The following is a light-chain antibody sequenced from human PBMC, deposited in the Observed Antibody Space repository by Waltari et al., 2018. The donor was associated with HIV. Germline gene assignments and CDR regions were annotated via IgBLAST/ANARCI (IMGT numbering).Light chain of an antibody. CDR2: RNN. CDR3: AAWDDRLSGWV. Sequence: QSVLTQPPSASGTPGQRVTISCSGSSSNIGSNYVYWYQQLPGTAPKLLIYRNNQLPSGVPDRFSGSKSGNSASLAISGLRSEDEADYYCAAWDDRLSGWVFGGGTKLTVL. V-gene: IGLV1-47*01. J-gene: IGLJ3*02. CDR1: SSNIGSNY.